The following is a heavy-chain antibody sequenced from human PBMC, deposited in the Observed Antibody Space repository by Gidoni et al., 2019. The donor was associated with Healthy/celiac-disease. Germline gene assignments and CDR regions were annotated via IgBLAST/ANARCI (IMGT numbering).Heavy chain of an antibody. V-gene: IGHV1-18*01. D-gene: IGHD5-12*01. CDR2: ISAYNGNT. CDR1: GYNFTSYG. J-gene: IGHJ4*02. CDR3: ARGGVVANNKESGWGVEMATITTYYFDY. Sequence: QVQLVQSGAAVKKPGASVKVSCKASGYNFTSYGISWVRQAPGQGLEWMGWISAYNGNTNYAQKLQGRGTMTTDTSTSTAYMELRSLRSDDTAVYYCARGGVVANNKESGWGVEMATITTYYFDYWGQGTLVTVSS.